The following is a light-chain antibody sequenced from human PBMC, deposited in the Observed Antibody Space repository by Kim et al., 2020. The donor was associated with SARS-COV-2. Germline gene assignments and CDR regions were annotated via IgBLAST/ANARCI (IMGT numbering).Light chain of an antibody. Sequence: SYELTQPPSVSVAPGKTARITCGGNNIGSKSVHWYQQKPGQAPVLVIYYDSDRPSGIPERFSGSNSGNTATLTISRVEAGDEADYYCQVWDSSSELVFG. CDR1: NIGSKS. V-gene: IGLV3-21*04. J-gene: IGLJ2*01. CDR2: YDS. CDR3: QVWDSSSELV.